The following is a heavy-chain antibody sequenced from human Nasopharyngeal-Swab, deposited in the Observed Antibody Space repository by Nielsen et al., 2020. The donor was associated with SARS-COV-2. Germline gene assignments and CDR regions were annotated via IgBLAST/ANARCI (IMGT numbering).Heavy chain of an antibody. CDR2: IIPIFGTA. Sequence: PVKVSCKASGGTFSSHAISWVRQAPGQGLEWMGGIIPIFGTADYAQKFQDRVTITADESTSTAYMELSSLRSEDTAVYYCARSGYSNSDIDYWGQGTLVTVSS. V-gene: IGHV1-69*01. J-gene: IGHJ4*02. D-gene: IGHD6-6*01. CDR1: GGTFSSHA. CDR3: ARSGYSNSDIDY.